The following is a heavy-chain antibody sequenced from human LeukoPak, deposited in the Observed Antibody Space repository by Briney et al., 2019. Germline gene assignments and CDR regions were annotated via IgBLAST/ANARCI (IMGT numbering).Heavy chain of an antibody. D-gene: IGHD3-10*01. CDR2: ISSGGSTI. CDR3: AKDVYYYGSGSFDY. V-gene: IGHV3-11*01. CDR1: GFTFSDYY. Sequence: GGSLRLSCAASGFTFSDYYMSWIRQAPGKGLEWVSYISSGGSTIYYTDSVKGRFTISRDNSKNTLYLQMNSLRAEDTAVYYCAKDVYYYGSGSFDYWGQGTLVTVSS. J-gene: IGHJ4*02.